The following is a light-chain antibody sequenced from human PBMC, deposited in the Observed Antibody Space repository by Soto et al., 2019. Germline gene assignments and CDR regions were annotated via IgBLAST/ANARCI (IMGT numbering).Light chain of an antibody. CDR1: SSDLGDYDY. CDR3: SSYGGSNKLI. CDR2: EVN. J-gene: IGLJ2*01. V-gene: IGLV2-8*01. Sequence: QSVLTQPPSASGSPGQSVTISCTGTSSDLGDYDYFSWYQQHPGKAPNLLIYEVNERPSGVPGRFSGSKSATTTSLTATRLQAEDEADYYCSSYGGSNKLIFGGGTKLTVL.